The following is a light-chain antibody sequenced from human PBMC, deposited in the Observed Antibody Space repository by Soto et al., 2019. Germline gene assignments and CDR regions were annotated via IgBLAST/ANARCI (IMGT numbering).Light chain of an antibody. CDR3: QQTFITPPRT. J-gene: IGKJ4*01. V-gene: IGKV1-39*01. CDR2: GAS. CDR1: QSISTY. Sequence: DIQMTQSPSSLSASIGDRITITCRASQSISTYLNWYQQKPGKAPSLLIYGASTLQSGVPSRFKGSGSATDFTLTISSLQPEDFATYYCQQTFITPPRTFGGGTKVEIK.